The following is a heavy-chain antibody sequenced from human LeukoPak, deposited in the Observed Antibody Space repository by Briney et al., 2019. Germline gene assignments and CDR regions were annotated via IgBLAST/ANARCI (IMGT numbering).Heavy chain of an antibody. J-gene: IGHJ5*02. CDR1: GGSFSGYY. V-gene: IGHV4-34*01. Sequence: PSETLSLTCAVYGGSFSGYYWSWIRQPPGKGLEWIGEINHSGSTNYNPSLKSRVIISVDTSKNQFSLKLSSVTAADTAVYYCARGLGVVVPAAKGNWFDPWGQGTLVTVSS. CDR2: INHSGST. CDR3: ARGLGVVVPAAKGNWFDP. D-gene: IGHD2-2*01.